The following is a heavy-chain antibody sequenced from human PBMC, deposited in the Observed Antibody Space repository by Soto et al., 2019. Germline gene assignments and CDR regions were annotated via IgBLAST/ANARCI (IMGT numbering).Heavy chain of an antibody. Sequence: WGSLRLSCAASGFTFTRYSINFCRQSPFKWLEWVSSISSTTNYIYYGDSMKGRFTISRDNAKNSLYLEMNSLRAEDTAVYYCARESEDLTSNFDYWGQGTLVTVSS. V-gene: IGHV3-21*06. CDR1: GFTFTRYS. J-gene: IGHJ4*02. CDR3: ARESEDLTSNFDY. CDR2: ISSTTNYI.